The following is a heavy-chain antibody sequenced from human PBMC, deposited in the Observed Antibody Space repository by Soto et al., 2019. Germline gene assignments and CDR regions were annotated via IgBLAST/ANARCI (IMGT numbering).Heavy chain of an antibody. CDR2: INPSGGST. CDR3: ASSQGMATAQV. D-gene: IGHD5-18*01. J-gene: IGHJ4*02. Sequence: ASVKVSCKASGYTFTSCYMHWVRQTPGQGLEWMGIINPSGGSTSYAQKFQGRVTMTRDTSTSTVYMELSSLRSEDTAVYYCASSQGMATAQVWGQGTLVTVSS. CDR1: GYTFTSCY. V-gene: IGHV1-46*01.